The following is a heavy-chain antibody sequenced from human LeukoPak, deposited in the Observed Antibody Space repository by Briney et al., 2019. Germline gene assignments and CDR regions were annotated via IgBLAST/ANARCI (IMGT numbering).Heavy chain of an antibody. D-gene: IGHD2-2*01. CDR1: GFTFSAYW. J-gene: IGHJ4*02. Sequence: PGGSLRLSCSASGFTFSAYWMSWVRQAPGKGLEWVANIKQDGSEEHYVDSVKGRFTIPRDNAKNSLYLQMNSLRAEDTAVYYCARDTPGEESHGGQGTLVTVSA. CDR3: ARDTPGEESH. V-gene: IGHV3-7*01. CDR2: IKQDGSEE.